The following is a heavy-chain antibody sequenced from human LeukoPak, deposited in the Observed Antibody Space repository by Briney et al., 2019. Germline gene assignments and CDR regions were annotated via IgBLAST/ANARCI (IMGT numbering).Heavy chain of an antibody. CDR2: IYYSGST. J-gene: IGHJ4*02. V-gene: IGHV4-59*01. Sequence: SETLSLTCTVSGGSISSYYWSWIRQPPGKGLEWIGFIYYSGSTNYNSSLKSRVTISVDTSKNQFSLKLSSVTAADTAVYYCARDNVGGSYLDYWGQGTLVTVSS. CDR1: GGSISSYY. CDR3: ARDNVGGSYLDY. D-gene: IGHD1-26*01.